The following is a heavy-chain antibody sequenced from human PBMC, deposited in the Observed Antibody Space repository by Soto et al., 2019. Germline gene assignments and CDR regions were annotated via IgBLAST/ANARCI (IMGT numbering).Heavy chain of an antibody. D-gene: IGHD2-21*01. J-gene: IGHJ5*02. CDR3: ARDYSPHAVRPWGGFAP. V-gene: IGHV3-21*04. Sequence: EVQLVEYGGGLVEPGGSLRLSCAASGVTINGYSMNWVRQAPGQGLEWVSLINRDSSDIFYADSVKGRFTISRDNAKNSVYLQIDSPRVEHTAVYYRARDYSPHAVRPWGGFAPWGQGTLVTVSS. CDR1: GVTINGYS. CDR2: INRDSSDI.